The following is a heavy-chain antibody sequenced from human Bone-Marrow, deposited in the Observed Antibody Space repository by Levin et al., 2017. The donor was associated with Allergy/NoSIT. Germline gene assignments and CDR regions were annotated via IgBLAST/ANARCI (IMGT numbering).Heavy chain of an antibody. J-gene: IGHJ3*02. CDR1: DASISNDIYF. CDR3: ARDYFGSEWSWVAFDI. Sequence: SETLSLTCSVSDASISNDIYFWNWIRQSPGKGLEWIGYISNSGRIRYNPSLKSRLTMSVDTSKNQFSLKLGSETDTDTAVYYCARDYFGSEWSWVAFDIWGQGTMVTVSS. V-gene: IGHV4-61*01. CDR2: ISNSGRI. D-gene: IGHD3-10*01.